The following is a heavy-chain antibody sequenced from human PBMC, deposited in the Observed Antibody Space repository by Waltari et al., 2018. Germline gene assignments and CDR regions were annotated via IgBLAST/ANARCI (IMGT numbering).Heavy chain of an antibody. J-gene: IGHJ6*02. CDR2: ISGSGGST. D-gene: IGHD6-6*01. V-gene: IGHV3-23*01. CDR3: AKDGKSEQLEHYYYYGMDV. Sequence: EVQLLESGGGLVQPGGSLRLSCAASGFTFSSYAMSWVRQAPGKGLEWVSAISGSGGSTYYADSVKVRFTISRDNSKNTLYLQMNSLRAEDTAVYYCAKDGKSEQLEHYYYYGMDVWGQGTTVTVSS. CDR1: GFTFSSYA.